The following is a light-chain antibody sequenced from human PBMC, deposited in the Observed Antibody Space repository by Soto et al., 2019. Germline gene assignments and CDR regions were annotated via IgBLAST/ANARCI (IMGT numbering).Light chain of an antibody. Sequence: EIVLTQSPGTLSLSPGERATLSCRASQSVSSSYLAWYQQKPGQPPRLLIYGASSRATGIPDRFSGSGSGTDFTLTISRLEPEDFAVYYCQQYGSSPPSSTFGQGTRLEIK. CDR3: QQYGSSPPSST. CDR1: QSVSSSY. J-gene: IGKJ5*01. CDR2: GAS. V-gene: IGKV3-20*01.